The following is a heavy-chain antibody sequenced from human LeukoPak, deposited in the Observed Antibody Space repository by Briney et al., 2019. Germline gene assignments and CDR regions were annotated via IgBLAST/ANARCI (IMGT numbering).Heavy chain of an antibody. D-gene: IGHD2-2*01. CDR2: IYYSGST. CDR1: GGSVSSGSYY. CDR3: ARGYQKVIGAY. J-gene: IGHJ4*02. V-gene: IGHV4-61*01. Sequence: SETLSLTCTVSGGSVSSGSYYWSWIRQPPGKGLEWIGYIYYSGSTNYNPSLKSRVTISADTSKNQFSLKVSSVTAADTAVYYCARGYQKVIGAYWGQGTLVTVSS.